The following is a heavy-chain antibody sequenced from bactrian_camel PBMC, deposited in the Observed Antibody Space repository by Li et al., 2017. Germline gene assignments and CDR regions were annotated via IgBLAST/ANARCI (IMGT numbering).Heavy chain of an antibody. V-gene: IGHV3S26*01. Sequence: HVQLVESGGGSVGAGGSLRLSCEFSEYTSSRNCMTWFRQAPGKEREAIASINSEALTNYADSVKGRFTVSKDNAKNALYLQMSSLKPEDTGMYYCAAARVCPSADRGSTAWEYWGQGTQVTVS. CDR2: INSEALT. D-gene: IGHD2*01. CDR3: AAARVCPSADRGSTAWEY. J-gene: IGHJ4*01. CDR1: EYTSSRNC.